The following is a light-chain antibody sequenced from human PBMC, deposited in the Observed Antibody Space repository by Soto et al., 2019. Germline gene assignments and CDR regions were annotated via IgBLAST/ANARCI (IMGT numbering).Light chain of an antibody. CDR1: QSISSY. CDR3: QQSYSTPPET. J-gene: IGKJ1*01. V-gene: IGKV1-39*01. Sequence: DIQMTQSPSSLSASVGDRVTITCRASQSISSYLNWYQQKPGKAPKLLIYAASSLQSGVPSRFSGSGSGTDSTLTISSLQPKDFATYYCQQSYSTPPETFGQGTKVEIK. CDR2: AAS.